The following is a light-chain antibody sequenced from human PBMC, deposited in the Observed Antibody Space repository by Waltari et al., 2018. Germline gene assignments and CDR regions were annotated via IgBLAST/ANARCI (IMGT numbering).Light chain of an antibody. CDR2: YHT. CDR3: QVWDRSRDHV. V-gene: IGLV3-21*04. J-gene: IGLJ1*01. Sequence: SYVLTQPPSVSVAPGETATITCGGDSTGMRHVHWYQQRAGQAPRLVISYHTVRPSGIPERFSGPPVGTPSTLTISRVEAGDEADYYCQVWDRSRDHVFGAGTKVTVL. CDR1: STGMRH.